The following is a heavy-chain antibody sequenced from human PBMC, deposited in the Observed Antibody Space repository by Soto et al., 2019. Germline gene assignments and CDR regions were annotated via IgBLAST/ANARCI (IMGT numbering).Heavy chain of an antibody. J-gene: IGHJ4*02. CDR2: INHSGST. D-gene: IGHD4-17*01. CDR1: GGSFSGYY. V-gene: IGHV4-34*01. CDR3: ARVSTVTTFDY. Sequence: SETLSLTCAVYGGSFSGYYWGWIRQPPGKGLEWIGEINHSGSTNYNPSLKSRVTISVDTFKNPFSLKLSCVTAADMAVYYCARVSTVTTFDYWGQGTLVTVSS.